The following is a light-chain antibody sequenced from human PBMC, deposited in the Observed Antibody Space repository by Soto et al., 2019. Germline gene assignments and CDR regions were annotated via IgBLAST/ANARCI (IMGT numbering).Light chain of an antibody. J-gene: IGLJ1*01. Sequence: QSALTQPASVSGSPGQSITISCTGTSSDVGGYNYVSWYQQHPGKAPKLMIYEVSNWPSGVSNRFSGSKSGNTASLTISGLQAEDEADYYCTSYTSSITYVFGTGTKLPS. V-gene: IGLV2-14*01. CDR2: EVS. CDR3: TSYTSSITYV. CDR1: SSDVGGYNY.